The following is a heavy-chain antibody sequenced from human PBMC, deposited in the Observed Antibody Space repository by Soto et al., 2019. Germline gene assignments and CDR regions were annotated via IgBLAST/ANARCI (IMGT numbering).Heavy chain of an antibody. D-gene: IGHD3-22*01. J-gene: IGHJ4*02. V-gene: IGHV3-48*04. Sequence: PGXSLRLSCAAAGFTVDSYSMNWVDQAPGKGLEWVSYISSSSGSIFYADSVRGRFTISRDDAKNSLYLQMNSLRAEDTAVYYCARGLYYYDSSGYYGNWGQGTLVTVSS. CDR1: GFTVDSYS. CDR3: ARGLYYYDSSGYYGN. CDR2: ISSSSGSI.